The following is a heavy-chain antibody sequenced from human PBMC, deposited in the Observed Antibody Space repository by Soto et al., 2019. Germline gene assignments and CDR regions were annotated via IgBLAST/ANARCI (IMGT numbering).Heavy chain of an antibody. D-gene: IGHD2-2*01. CDR2: ISGSGGST. Sequence: PGGSLRLSCAASAFTFSSYAMSWVRQPPGKGLEWVSDISGSGGSTNYADSVKGRFTISRDNSKTTLYLQMNSLRAEDTAIYYCANWDCSTTTWCWIPLAYWGQGTLVTVSS. CDR3: ANWDCSTTTWCWIPLAY. V-gene: IGHV3-23*01. J-gene: IGHJ4*02. CDR1: AFTFSSYA.